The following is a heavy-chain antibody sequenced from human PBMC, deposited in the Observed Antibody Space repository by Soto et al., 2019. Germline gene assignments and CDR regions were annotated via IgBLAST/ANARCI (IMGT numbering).Heavy chain of an antibody. J-gene: IGHJ5*02. Sequence: QVQLVQSGAEVKKPGSSVKVSCKASGGTFSSYAISWVRQAPGQGLEWMGGIIPIFGTANYAQKFQGRVTITADESTSTAYMELSSLRSEDTAVYYCASVLYSYGHENNWFDPWCQGTLVTVSS. V-gene: IGHV1-69*01. CDR3: ASVLYSYGHENNWFDP. D-gene: IGHD5-18*01. CDR1: GGTFSSYA. CDR2: IIPIFGTA.